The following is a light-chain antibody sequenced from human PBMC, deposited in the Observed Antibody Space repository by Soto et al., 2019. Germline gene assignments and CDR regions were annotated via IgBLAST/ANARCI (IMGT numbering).Light chain of an antibody. J-gene: IGLJ2*01. CDR2: ANN. CDR1: SSNIGAGYD. Sequence: QAVVTQPPSVSGAPGQTVTISCTGSSSNIGAGYDVHWYQQFSGTAPKLLIFANNNRPSGVPDRFSGSKSGTSASLAITGLQPEDEAAYYGQSHDDSLSGSVFGGGTKLTVL. CDR3: QSHDDSLSGSV. V-gene: IGLV1-40*01.